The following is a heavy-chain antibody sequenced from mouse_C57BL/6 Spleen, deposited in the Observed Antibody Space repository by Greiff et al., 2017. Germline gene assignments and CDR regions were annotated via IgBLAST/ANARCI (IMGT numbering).Heavy chain of an antibody. CDR2: IDPNSGGT. CDR3: ARHDSYYGAMDY. D-gene: IGHD2-3*01. V-gene: IGHV1-72*01. Sequence: QVQLQQPGAEFVKPGASVKLSCKASGFTFSSYWMHWVKQSPGRGLEWIGRIDPNSGGTKYNEKFKSKATLTVDKPYSTVYLQHSNLTYQKSAVYYFARHDSYYGAMDYWGQGTSVTVSS. J-gene: IGHJ4*01. CDR1: GFTFSSYW.